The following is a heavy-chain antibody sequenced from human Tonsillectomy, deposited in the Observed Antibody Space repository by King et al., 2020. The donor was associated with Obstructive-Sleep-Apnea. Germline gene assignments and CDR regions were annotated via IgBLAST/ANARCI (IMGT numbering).Heavy chain of an antibody. CDR1: GFTFSSYW. D-gene: IGHD2-21*01. CDR3: AIGLFYYSMDV. Sequence: VQLVESGGGLVQPGGSLRLSCAASGFTFSSYWMSWVRQAPGKGLEWVANIKQDGSEKYYVDSVKGRFTISRDNAKNSLYLQMNSLRAEDTAVYYCAIGLFYYSMDVWGQGTTVTVSS. CDR2: IKQDGSEK. V-gene: IGHV3-7*01. J-gene: IGHJ6*02.